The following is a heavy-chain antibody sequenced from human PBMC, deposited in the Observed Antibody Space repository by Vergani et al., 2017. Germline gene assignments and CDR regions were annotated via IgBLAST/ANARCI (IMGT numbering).Heavy chain of an antibody. CDR1: GFTFDDYA. V-gene: IGHV3-9*01. CDR3: AKDIYSKPTYNWIDP. J-gene: IGHJ5*02. D-gene: IGHD2-15*01. CDR2: ISWTSGSI. Sequence: EVQLVESGGGLVQPGRSLRLSCAASGFTFDDYAMHWVRQAPGKGLEWVSGISWTSGSIGYADSVKGRFTISRDNAKNSLYLQMISLRAEDTALYYCAKDIYSKPTYNWIDPWGQGTLVTVTS.